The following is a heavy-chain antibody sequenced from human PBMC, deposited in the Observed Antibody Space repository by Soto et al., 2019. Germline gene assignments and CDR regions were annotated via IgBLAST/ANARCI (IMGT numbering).Heavy chain of an antibody. V-gene: IGHV4-34*01. CDR2: INHSGST. CDR1: GGSSSGYY. CDR3: ARVVMTVLPPSGYYFDY. J-gene: IGHJ4*02. Sequence: SETLSLTCAVYGGSSSGYYWSWIRQPPGKGLGWIGAINHSGSTNYNSSLKSRVTISLDTSKNQFPLKLSSVTSADTAVYYCARVVMTVLPPSGYYFDYWGQGTLVTVSS. D-gene: IGHD3-10*01.